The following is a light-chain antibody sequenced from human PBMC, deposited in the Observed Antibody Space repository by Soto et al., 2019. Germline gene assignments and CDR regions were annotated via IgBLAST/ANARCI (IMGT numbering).Light chain of an antibody. V-gene: IGKV1-5*03. Sequence: DIQMTQSPSTLSASVGDRVTITCRASQSISGSLAWYQQKPGKAPRLLIYEASNLKSAVTSRFSGSGSGTEYTLTISSLQPDDSASYYCQQYNGYWTFGQGTRVEIK. CDR1: QSISGS. CDR3: QQYNGYWT. J-gene: IGKJ1*01. CDR2: EAS.